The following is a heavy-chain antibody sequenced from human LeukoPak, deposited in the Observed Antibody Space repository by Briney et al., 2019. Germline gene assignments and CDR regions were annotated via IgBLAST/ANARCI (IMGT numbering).Heavy chain of an antibody. J-gene: IGHJ4*02. CDR2: IDPSDSYT. Sequence: GESLKISCKGSGYHFTSYWISWVRQMPGKGLQWMGRIDPSDSYTNYSPSFQGHVTISADKSINTAYLQWSSLKASDTAIYYCARMGTSGYFSHLDYWGQGTLVTVSS. CDR3: ARMGTSGYFSHLDY. CDR1: GYHFTSYW. D-gene: IGHD3-22*01. V-gene: IGHV5-10-1*01.